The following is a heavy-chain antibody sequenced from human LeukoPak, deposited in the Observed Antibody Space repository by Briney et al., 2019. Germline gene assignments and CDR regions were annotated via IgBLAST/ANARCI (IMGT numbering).Heavy chain of an antibody. CDR1: GLTFTGSG. CDR2: IQSDGSYK. Sequence: GGSLRLSCVASGLTFTGSGVHWLRQAPGKGLEWVAFIQSDGSYKDYVESVKGRFTSSRDDSKSTVYLQMNGLRPEGTAVYYCARNMMGTDYWGQGTHVTVSS. V-gene: IGHV3-30*02. J-gene: IGHJ4*02. CDR3: ARNMMGTDY. D-gene: IGHD3-16*01.